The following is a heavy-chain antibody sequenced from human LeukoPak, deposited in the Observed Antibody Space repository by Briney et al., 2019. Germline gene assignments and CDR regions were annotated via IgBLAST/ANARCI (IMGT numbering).Heavy chain of an antibody. J-gene: IGHJ4*02. V-gene: IGHV3-23*01. D-gene: IGHD6-19*01. CDR3: AKYSSGWYVPPSFDY. Sequence: AGGSLRLSCAASGFTFSSYAMSWVRQAPGKGLEWVSAISGSGGSTYYADSVKGRFTISRDNSKNTLYLQMNSLRAEDTAVYYCAKYSSGWYVPPSFDYWGQGTLVTVSS. CDR2: ISGSGGST. CDR1: GFTFSSYA.